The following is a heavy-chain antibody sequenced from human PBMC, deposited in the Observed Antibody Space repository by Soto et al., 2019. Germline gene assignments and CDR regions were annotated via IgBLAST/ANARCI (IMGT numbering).Heavy chain of an antibody. CDR3: ARPFQSWPGGWYFDL. Sequence: QVQLVQSGAEVKKPGSSVKVSCKASGGTFSSYSINWVRQAPGQGLEWMGGIIPIFGTANYAQKFQGRVTLTADESTSTAHMELSSLRNEDTAVYYCARPFQSWPGGWYFDLWDRGTLVTVSS. CDR2: IIPIFGTA. J-gene: IGHJ2*01. D-gene: IGHD3-16*01. CDR1: GGTFSSYS. V-gene: IGHV1-69*01.